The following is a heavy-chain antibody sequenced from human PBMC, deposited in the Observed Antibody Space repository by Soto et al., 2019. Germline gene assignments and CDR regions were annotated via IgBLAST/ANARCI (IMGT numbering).Heavy chain of an antibody. V-gene: IGHV4-30-4*01. J-gene: IGHJ4*02. CDR2: IYSGGRT. CDR1: GGSISNVNDC. Sequence: QVQLQESGPGLVKPSQTLSLTCIVSGGSISNVNDCWSWIRQRPDKGLEWIGHIYSGGRTYNNPSLTSRVTISVDTSKNQFSLQLSSVSAADTAVYYCARGTSGNRVDSWGQGTLVTVSS. CDR3: ARGTSGNRVDS. D-gene: IGHD1-1*01.